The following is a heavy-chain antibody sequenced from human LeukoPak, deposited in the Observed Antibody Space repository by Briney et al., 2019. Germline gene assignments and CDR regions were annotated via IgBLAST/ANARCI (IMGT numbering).Heavy chain of an antibody. D-gene: IGHD2-15*01. Sequence: GGSLRLSCAASGFTFSRDWMSWVRQAPGKGLEWVANIKEDGSEKYYVDSVMGRFTISRDNAGNSLYLQMNSLRAEDTAVYYCARDGPGYKDLDHWGQGTLVTVSS. CDR3: ARDGPGYKDLDH. J-gene: IGHJ4*02. V-gene: IGHV3-7*04. CDR2: IKEDGSEK. CDR1: GFTFSRDW.